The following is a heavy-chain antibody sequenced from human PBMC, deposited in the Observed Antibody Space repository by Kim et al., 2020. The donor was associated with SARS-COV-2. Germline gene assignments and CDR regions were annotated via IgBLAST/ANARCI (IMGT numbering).Heavy chain of an antibody. J-gene: IGHJ4*02. D-gene: IGHD3-10*01. Sequence: YDADSVKGRLTIARDNATNSLYLQMNSLRAEDTAVYYCASTKPSGRGGWGQGTLVTVSS. CDR3: ASTKPSGRGG. V-gene: IGHV3-21*01.